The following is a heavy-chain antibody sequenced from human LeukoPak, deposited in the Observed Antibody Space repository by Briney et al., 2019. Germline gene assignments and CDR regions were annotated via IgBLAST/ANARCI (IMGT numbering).Heavy chain of an antibody. CDR1: GFSLNNAW. V-gene: IGHV3-15*01. J-gene: IGHJ4*02. CDR2: IKSKTDGGTI. CDR3: ADLGDYAVG. D-gene: IGHD4-17*01. Sequence: GESLRLSCAASGFSLNNAWMSWVRQAPGKGLEWVGRIKSKTDGGTIDYAAPVKGRSTISRDDSKNTLYLQINSLKTEDTAVYYCADLGDYAVGWGQGTLVTVSS.